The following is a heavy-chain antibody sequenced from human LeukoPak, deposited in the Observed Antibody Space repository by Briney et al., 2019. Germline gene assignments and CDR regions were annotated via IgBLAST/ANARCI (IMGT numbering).Heavy chain of an antibody. CDR3: ARLEQQLNFDY. J-gene: IGHJ4*02. CDR1: AFTFSSYA. Sequence: GGSLRLSCAASAFTFSSYAMHGVRQAPGKGLEGGAVISYDGSNKYYADSVKGRFTISRDNCKNTLYLQMTSLRAEDTAVYYCARLEQQLNFDYWGQGTLVTVSS. V-gene: IGHV3-30*04. CDR2: ISYDGSNK. D-gene: IGHD6-13*01.